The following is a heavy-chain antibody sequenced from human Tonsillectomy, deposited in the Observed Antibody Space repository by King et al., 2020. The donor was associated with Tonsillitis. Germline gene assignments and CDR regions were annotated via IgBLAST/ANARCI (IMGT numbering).Heavy chain of an antibody. CDR3: ARELLNEWRVVDGMDV. Sequence: VQLVQSGAEVKKPGASVKVSCKASGYTFTSYGISWVRQAPGQGLEWMGWISAYNGNTNYAQKLQGRVTMTTDTSTSTAYMELRSLGSDDAAVYYCARELLNEWRVVDGMDVWGQGTTVTVSS. D-gene: IGHD6-19*01. CDR1: GYTFTSYG. CDR2: ISAYNGNT. V-gene: IGHV1-18*04. J-gene: IGHJ6*02.